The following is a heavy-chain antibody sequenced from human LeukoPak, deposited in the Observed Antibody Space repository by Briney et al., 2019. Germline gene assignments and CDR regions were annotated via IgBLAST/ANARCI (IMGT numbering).Heavy chain of an antibody. Sequence: TGASLQISCTGSGYSFTSSWIGWVRHLPGKGLEWTGIIDPGDCATRYSSFFQGQVTISADKSISTAYLHWSSLKASDTAMYYCAILIAMASHWFDPWGQRTLVTLSS. CDR2: IDPGDCAT. V-gene: IGHV5-51*01. CDR3: AILIAMASHWFDP. J-gene: IGHJ5*02. CDR1: GYSFTSSW. D-gene: IGHD6-19*01.